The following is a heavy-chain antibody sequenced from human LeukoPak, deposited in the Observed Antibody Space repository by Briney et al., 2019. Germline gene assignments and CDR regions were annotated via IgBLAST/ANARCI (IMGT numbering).Heavy chain of an antibody. V-gene: IGHV4-31*03. CDR1: GGSISSGGYY. J-gene: IGHJ4*02. CDR3: ARLTWQYYFDY. CDR2: IYYSGST. Sequence: SETLSLTCTVSGGSISSGGYYWRWIRQHPGKGLEWIGYIYYSGSTYYNPSLKSRVTISVDTSKNQFSLKLSSVAAADTAVYYCARLTWQYYFDYWGQGTLVTVSS. D-gene: IGHD3-9*01.